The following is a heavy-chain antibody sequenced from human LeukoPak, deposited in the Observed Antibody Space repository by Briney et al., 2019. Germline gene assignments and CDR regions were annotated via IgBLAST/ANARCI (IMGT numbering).Heavy chain of an antibody. V-gene: IGHV3-7*01. CDR2: IKQDGSEK. J-gene: IGHJ3*02. D-gene: IGHD6-13*01. CDR3: ASCIAAAGTSSDDAFDI. CDR1: GFTFSSYW. Sequence: GGSLRLSCAASGFTFSSYWMSWVRQAPGKGLEWVANIKQDGSEKYYVDSVKGRFTISRDNAKNSLYLQMNSLKAEDTAVYYCASCIAAAGTSSDDAFDIWGQGTMVTVSS.